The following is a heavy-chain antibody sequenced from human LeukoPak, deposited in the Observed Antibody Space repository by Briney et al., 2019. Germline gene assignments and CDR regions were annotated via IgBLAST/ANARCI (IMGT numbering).Heavy chain of an antibody. V-gene: IGHV6-1*01. J-gene: IGHJ5*02. CDR2: TYYRSKWYN. Sequence: SQTLSLTCVISGDSVSSNSAAWNWIRQSPSRGLEWLGRTYYRSKWYNDYAVSVKSRITINPDTSKNQFSLQLNSVTPEDTAAYYCARVAGIAAADNWFDPWGQGTLVTVSS. D-gene: IGHD6-13*01. CDR3: ARVAGIAAADNWFDP. CDR1: GDSVSSNSAA.